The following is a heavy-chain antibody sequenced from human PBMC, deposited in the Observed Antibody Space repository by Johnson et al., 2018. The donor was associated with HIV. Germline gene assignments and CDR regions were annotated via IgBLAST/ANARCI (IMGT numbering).Heavy chain of an antibody. J-gene: IGHJ3*02. CDR2: IKSKTDGGTT. CDR1: GFTFSNAW. Sequence: MLLVESGGGLVKPGGSLRLSCAASGFTFSNAWMSWVRQAPGKGLEWVGRIKSKTDGGTTDYAAPVKGRFTISRDDSKNTLYLQINSRKTEDTAVYYCTTCSRSGAFDIGGQGTMVTVSS. CDR3: TTCSRSGAFDI. D-gene: IGHD6-13*01. V-gene: IGHV3-15*01.